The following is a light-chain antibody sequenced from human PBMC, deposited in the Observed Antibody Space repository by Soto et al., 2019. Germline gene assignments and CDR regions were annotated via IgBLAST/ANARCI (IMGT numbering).Light chain of an antibody. J-gene: IGKJ1*01. Sequence: EIGFTQSPGTLSLSPGERATVSCRASESVSRNFLAWYQQKPGRAPRLLIYGASSRATGIPDRFSGSGSGTDFTLTISRLEPEDFAMYFCQQYGDSPRTFGQGTKVDIK. CDR1: ESVSRNF. CDR2: GAS. V-gene: IGKV3-20*01. CDR3: QQYGDSPRT.